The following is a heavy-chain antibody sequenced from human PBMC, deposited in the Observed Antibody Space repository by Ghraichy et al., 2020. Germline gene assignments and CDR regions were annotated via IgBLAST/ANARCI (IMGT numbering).Heavy chain of an antibody. V-gene: IGHV3-48*02. Sequence: ETLSLTCAASGFTFSSYSMNWVRQAPGKGLEWVSYIGGTTSTIYYADSVKGRFTISRDNAKNSLYLQMNSLRDEDTAVYYGARDLVLAGTLWHWGQGTLVTVS. D-gene: IGHD1-1*01. CDR1: GFTFSSYS. J-gene: IGHJ4*02. CDR2: IGGTTSTI. CDR3: ARDLVLAGTLWH.